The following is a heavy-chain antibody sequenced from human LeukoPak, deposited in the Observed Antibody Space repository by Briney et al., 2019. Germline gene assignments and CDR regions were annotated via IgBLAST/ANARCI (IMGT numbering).Heavy chain of an antibody. CDR3: ARGVGSGWALGY. CDR1: GDSVSSNTAA. V-gene: IGHV6-1*01. D-gene: IGHD6-25*01. J-gene: IGHJ4*02. Sequence: PSQTLSLTCAISGDSVSSNTAAWHWIRQSPSRGLEWLGRTYYRSKWYNDYAVSVKSRITVNPDTSKNQFSLQLKSVTPEDTAVYFCARGVGSGWALGYWGQGTLVTVSS. CDR2: TYYRSKWYN.